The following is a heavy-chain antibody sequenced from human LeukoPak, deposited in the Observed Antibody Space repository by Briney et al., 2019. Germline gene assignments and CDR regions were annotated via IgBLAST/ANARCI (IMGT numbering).Heavy chain of an antibody. CDR2: INPNSGGT. J-gene: IGHJ3*02. V-gene: IGHV1-2*04. CDR1: GYTFTGYY. Sequence: GASVKVSCKASGYTFTGYYMHWVRQAPGQGLEWMGWINPNSGGTNYAQKFQGWVTMTRDTSISTGYMELSRLRSDDTAVYYCARAGIVGAKTLGLRSGFDIWGQGTMVTFSS. CDR3: ARAGIVGAKTLGLRSGFDI. D-gene: IGHD1-26*01.